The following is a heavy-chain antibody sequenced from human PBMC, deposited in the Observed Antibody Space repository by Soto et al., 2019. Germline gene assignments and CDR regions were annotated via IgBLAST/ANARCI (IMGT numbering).Heavy chain of an antibody. CDR3: ARHLSESGYDLNY. Sequence: TSETLSLTCTVSGGFITSDSYYWAWIRQPPGKGLEWIGSIYFSGSTYYNSALKSRLDISIDMSKNQFSLNLSSVTAADTAVYYCARHLSESGYDLNYWGQGTPVTVSS. J-gene: IGHJ4*02. CDR1: GGFITSDSYY. V-gene: IGHV4-39*01. CDR2: IYFSGST. D-gene: IGHD5-12*01.